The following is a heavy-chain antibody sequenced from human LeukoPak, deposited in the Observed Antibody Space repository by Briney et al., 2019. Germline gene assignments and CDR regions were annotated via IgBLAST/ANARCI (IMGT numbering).Heavy chain of an antibody. CDR3: ARTDSSGYLDC. J-gene: IGHJ4*02. D-gene: IGHD3-22*01. CDR2: FYSGGST. CDR1: GFTFSSYA. V-gene: IGHV3-23*03. Sequence: GGSLRLSCAASGFTFSSYAMSWVRQAPGKGLEWVSIFYSGGSTYYADSVKGRFAMSRDNSKNTLYLQMNTLRVEDTAVYYCARTDSSGYLDCWGQGTLVTVSS.